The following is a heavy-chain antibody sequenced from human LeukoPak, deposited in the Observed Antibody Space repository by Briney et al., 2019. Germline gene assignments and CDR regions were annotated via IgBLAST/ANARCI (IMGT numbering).Heavy chain of an antibody. CDR3: ARDPHVVEAAGQVDY. CDR1: GFTFSSYW. CDR2: IKQDGSEK. V-gene: IGHV3-7*03. Sequence: GGPLRLSCAASGFTFSSYWMSWVRQAPGKGLEWVANIKQDGSEKYYVDSVKGRFTISRDNAKNSLYLQMNSLRAEDTAVYYCARDPHVVEAAGQVDYWGQGTLVTVSS. J-gene: IGHJ4*02. D-gene: IGHD6-13*01.